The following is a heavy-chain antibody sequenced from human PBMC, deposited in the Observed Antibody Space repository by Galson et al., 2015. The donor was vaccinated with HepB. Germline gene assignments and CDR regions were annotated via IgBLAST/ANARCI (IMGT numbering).Heavy chain of an antibody. V-gene: IGHV3-74*01. J-gene: IGHJ3*02. CDR1: GFTFSSYW. Sequence: SLRLSCAASGFTFSSYWMHWVRQAPGKGLVWVSRINSDGSSTSYADSVKGRFTISRDNAKNTLYLQMNSLRAEDTAVYYCAREFVVGATKWDAFDIWGQGTMVTVSS. CDR3: AREFVVGATKWDAFDI. CDR2: INSDGSST. D-gene: IGHD1-26*01.